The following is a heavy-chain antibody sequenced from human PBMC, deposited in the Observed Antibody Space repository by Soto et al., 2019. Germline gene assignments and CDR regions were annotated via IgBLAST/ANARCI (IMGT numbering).Heavy chain of an antibody. CDR1: GYTFTGYY. V-gene: IGHV1-2*02. Sequence: ASVKVSCKASGYTFTGYYMHWVRQAPGQGLEWMGWINPNSGGTNYAQKFQGRVTMTRDTSISTAYMGLSRLRSDDTAVYYCGRDLHSHQGGYWGQGTLGTVGS. D-gene: IGHD2-15*01. CDR2: INPNSGGT. J-gene: IGHJ4*02. CDR3: GRDLHSHQGGY.